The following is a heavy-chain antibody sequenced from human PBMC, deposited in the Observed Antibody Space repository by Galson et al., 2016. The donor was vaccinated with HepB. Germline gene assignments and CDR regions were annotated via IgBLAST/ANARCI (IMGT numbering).Heavy chain of an antibody. D-gene: IGHD2-21*01. Sequence: SLRLSCAASGFTFSNYAMTWVRRAPGKGLEWVSGISGSGGSTYYADSVKGRFTISRDNSKNTLFLQMISLRAEDTAVYYCAKDRGISYPLFGLDVWGRGTTVTV. CDR2: ISGSGGST. V-gene: IGHV3-23*01. CDR1: GFTFSNYA. CDR3: AKDRGISYPLFGLDV. J-gene: IGHJ6*02.